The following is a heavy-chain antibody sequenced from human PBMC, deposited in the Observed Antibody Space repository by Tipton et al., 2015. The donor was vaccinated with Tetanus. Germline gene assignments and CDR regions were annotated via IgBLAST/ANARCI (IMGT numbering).Heavy chain of an antibody. J-gene: IGHJ4*02. CDR3: ARDRSHFYFGPQIDY. Sequence: TLSLTCAVSGDSISSGDYYWTWIRQHPGRGLESIGYIFGSGGTFYNLSLESRVTISLDTSKNHFSLKLTSVTAADTAVYYCARDRSHFYFGPQIDYWGQGTPVTASS. CDR1: GDSISSGDYY. V-gene: IGHV4-31*11. D-gene: IGHD3/OR15-3a*01. CDR2: IFGSGGT.